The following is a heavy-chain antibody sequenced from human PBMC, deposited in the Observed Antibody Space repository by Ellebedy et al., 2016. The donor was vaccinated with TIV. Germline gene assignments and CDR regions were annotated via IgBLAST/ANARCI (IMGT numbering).Heavy chain of an antibody. V-gene: IGHV4-59*01. Sequence: MPSETLSLTCTVSGGSMKNYYWTWIRQPPGKGLEWLGQIFYSGSTNYNPSLKSRVPISGDTSKNQFSLRLSSVTAADTAVYYCARRKITVFGETDAFDIWGQGTVVTVSS. CDR2: IFYSGST. J-gene: IGHJ3*02. D-gene: IGHD3-3*01. CDR3: ARRKITVFGETDAFDI. CDR1: GGSMKNYY.